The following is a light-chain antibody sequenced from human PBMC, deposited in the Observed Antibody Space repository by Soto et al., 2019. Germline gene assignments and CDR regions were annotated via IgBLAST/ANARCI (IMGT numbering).Light chain of an antibody. CDR2: EVS. Sequence: QSALTQPPSASGSFGQSVTISCTGTSSDVGGYNYVSWYQQHPGKAPKLMIYEVSERPSGVPDRFSGSKSGNTASLTVSGLQADDEADYYCSSYSGTNYHYDFGTGTKVTVL. CDR3: SSYSGTNYHYD. V-gene: IGLV2-8*01. CDR1: SSDVGGYNY. J-gene: IGLJ1*01.